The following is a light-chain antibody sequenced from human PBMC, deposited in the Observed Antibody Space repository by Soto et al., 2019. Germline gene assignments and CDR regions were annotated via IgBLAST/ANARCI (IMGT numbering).Light chain of an antibody. CDR2: EVS. CDR3: SSYAGGNVI. J-gene: IGLJ2*01. Sequence: QSALTQPPSASGSPGQSVTISCTGTRGDVGGYNSVSWYQVHPGKAPKLKIYEVSKRPSGVPDRFSGSKSGNTASLTVSGLQAEDEADYYCSSYAGGNVIFGGGTKLTVL. CDR1: RGDVGGYNS. V-gene: IGLV2-8*01.